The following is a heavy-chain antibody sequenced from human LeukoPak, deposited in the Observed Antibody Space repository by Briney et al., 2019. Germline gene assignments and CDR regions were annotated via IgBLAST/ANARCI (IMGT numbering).Heavy chain of an antibody. CDR2: IKQDGSMK. CDR3: AREGPTVPTSFPS. CDR1: GFTFSRYW. V-gene: IGHV3-7*01. J-gene: IGHJ4*02. Sequence: GGSLRLSCVASGFTFSRYWMSWVRQAPGKGLEWVANIKQDGSMKYYVDSVKGRFTISRDNAKNSLNLQMIRLRAEDTAVYYCAREGPTVPTSFPSGGQETLGTVSS. D-gene: IGHD5-12*01.